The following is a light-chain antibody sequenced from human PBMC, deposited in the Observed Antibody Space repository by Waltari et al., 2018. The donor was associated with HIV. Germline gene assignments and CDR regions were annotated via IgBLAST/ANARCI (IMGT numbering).Light chain of an antibody. Sequence: QSILTQPPSVSAAPGQRVAISCSGGDSNIGDHLLSWYQQLPGAAPKLLIFDNNQRPSGVPARFTASKSDTSGTLDIAGLQTGDEGDYYCATWDSSLRNWVFGGGTRLTVL. CDR1: DSNIGDHL. CDR3: ATWDSSLRNWV. CDR2: DNN. V-gene: IGLV1-51*01. J-gene: IGLJ3*02.